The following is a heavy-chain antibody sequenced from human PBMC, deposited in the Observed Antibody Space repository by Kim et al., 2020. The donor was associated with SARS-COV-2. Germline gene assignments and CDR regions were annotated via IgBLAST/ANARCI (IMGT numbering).Heavy chain of an antibody. Sequence: SETLSLTCTVSGGSISSGGYYWSWIRQHPGKGLEWIGYIYYSGSTYYNPSLKSRVTISVDTSKNQFSLKLSSVTAADTAVYYCAREEYCSGGSCYFGMDVWGQGTTVTVSS. CDR1: GGSISSGGYY. CDR2: IYYSGST. J-gene: IGHJ6*02. CDR3: AREEYCSGGSCYFGMDV. D-gene: IGHD2-15*01. V-gene: IGHV4-31*03.